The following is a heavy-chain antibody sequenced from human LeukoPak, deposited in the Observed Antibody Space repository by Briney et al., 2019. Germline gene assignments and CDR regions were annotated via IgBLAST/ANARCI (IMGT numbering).Heavy chain of an antibody. CDR2: ISSSSAI. V-gene: IGHV3-69-1*01. J-gene: IGHJ4*02. D-gene: IGHD1-26*01. CDR1: GGSISTYY. Sequence: ETLSLTCTVSGGSISTYYWNWIRQPPGKGLEWVSYISSSSAIYYADSLKGRFTISRDNAKNSLYLQMNSLRAEDTAVYYCARVIGSYGDSAYWGQGTLVTVSS. CDR3: ARVIGSYGDSAY.